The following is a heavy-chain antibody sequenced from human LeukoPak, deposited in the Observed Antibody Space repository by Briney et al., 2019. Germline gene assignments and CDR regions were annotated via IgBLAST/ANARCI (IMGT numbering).Heavy chain of an antibody. CDR1: GFTFSSCA. CDR3: AKAPYYDFWSDYYSPNFEY. D-gene: IGHD3-3*01. Sequence: PGGSLRLSCAASGFTFSSCAMSWVRQTPGKGLEWVSAISGSGGSTYYADSVKGRFTISRDNSKKTLYLQMNSLRAEDTAVYYCAKAPYYDFWSDYYSPNFEYWGQGTLVTVSS. CDR2: ISGSGGST. J-gene: IGHJ4*02. V-gene: IGHV3-23*01.